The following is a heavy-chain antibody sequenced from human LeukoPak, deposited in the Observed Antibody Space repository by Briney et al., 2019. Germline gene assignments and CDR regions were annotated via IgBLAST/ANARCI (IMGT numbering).Heavy chain of an antibody. CDR1: GFTFSNYA. J-gene: IGHJ4*02. CDR3: ADQGNNYRYAFPY. D-gene: IGHD3-16*02. CDR2: ISSGGST. V-gene: IGHV3-23*01. Sequence: GGSLRLSCAASGFTFSNYAMHWVRQAPGKGLEWVSAISSGGSTYYADSVKGRFTISRDNSRNTLYLQMNSLRAEDTAVYYFADQGNNYRYAFPYWGQGTLVTVSS.